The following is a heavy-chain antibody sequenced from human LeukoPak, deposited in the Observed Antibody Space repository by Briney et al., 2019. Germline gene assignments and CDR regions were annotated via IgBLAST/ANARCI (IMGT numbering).Heavy chain of an antibody. D-gene: IGHD3-3*01. V-gene: IGHV4-59*01. CDR1: GGSISSYY. Sequence: PSETLSLTCTVSGGSISSYYWSWIRQPPGKGLEWIGYIYYSGSTNYNSSLKSRVTISVDTSRNQFSLKLSSVTAADTAVYYCARLSPSQGGSITIFGVAKGFFDYWGQGTLVTVSS. CDR2: IYYSGST. J-gene: IGHJ4*02. CDR3: ARLSPSQGGSITIFGVAKGFFDY.